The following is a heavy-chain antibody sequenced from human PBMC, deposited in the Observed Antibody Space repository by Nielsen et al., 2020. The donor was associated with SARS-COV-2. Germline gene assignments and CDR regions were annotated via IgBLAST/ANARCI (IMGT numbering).Heavy chain of an antibody. V-gene: IGHV1-46*01. CDR2: INPSGGAT. CDR3: ARPISRRVPGSSWLPSDY. D-gene: IGHD6-13*01. J-gene: IGHJ4*02. Sequence: ASVKVSCKASGYTFTVYYMHWIRQAPGQGLEWMGIINPSGGATSYAEKFRGRVTMTRDTSANIVYMELSRLTSEDTAFYYCARPISRRVPGSSWLPSDYWGQGTLVTVSS. CDR1: GYTFTVYY.